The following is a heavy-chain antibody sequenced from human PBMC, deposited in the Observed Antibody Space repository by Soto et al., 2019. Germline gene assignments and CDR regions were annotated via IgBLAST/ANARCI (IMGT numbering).Heavy chain of an antibody. CDR3: ARDLGYCRSGTCYREGFDP. D-gene: IGHD2-15*01. J-gene: IGHJ5*02. CDR1: GYTFTTHG. CDR2: VRGDNGHT. Sequence: QVQLVQSGAEVKKPGASVKVSCKASGYTFTTHGISWVRQVPGQGLEWMGWVRGDNGHTNYAQSLQDRVTMTTDTSTNTAYMELRSLRSDDTAVYYCARDLGYCRSGTCYREGFDPWGQGTLVTVSS. V-gene: IGHV1-18*01.